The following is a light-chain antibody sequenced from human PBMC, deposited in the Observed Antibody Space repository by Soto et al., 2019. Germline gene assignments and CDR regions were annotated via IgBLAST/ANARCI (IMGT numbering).Light chain of an antibody. Sequence: EIVLTHAPANVCGSTFNIATLSFRASQSVSSNLAWYQQKPGQAPRLLIYGASTRATGIPARFSGSGSGTEFTLTISSLQSEDFAVYYCQQDNKWPWKFRQGTKVEIK. CDR2: GAS. CDR3: QQDNKWPWK. V-gene: IGKV3-15*01. J-gene: IGKJ1*01. CDR1: QSVSSN.